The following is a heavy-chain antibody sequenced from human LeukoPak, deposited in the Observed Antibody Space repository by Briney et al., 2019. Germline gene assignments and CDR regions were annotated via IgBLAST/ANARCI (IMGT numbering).Heavy chain of an antibody. V-gene: IGHV1-69*13. J-gene: IGHJ1*01. D-gene: IGHD3-22*01. CDR3: VTFYDCSGYYYSYFQH. CDR1: GGTFSSYA. Sequence: TVKVSCKASGGTFSSYAISWVRQAPGQGPEWMRGIIPIFGTANYAQKFQGRVTITSDESTSTSYMELCSLRSEDTAVYYCVTFYDCSGYYYSYFQHWGQGTLVTVSS. CDR2: IIPIFGTA.